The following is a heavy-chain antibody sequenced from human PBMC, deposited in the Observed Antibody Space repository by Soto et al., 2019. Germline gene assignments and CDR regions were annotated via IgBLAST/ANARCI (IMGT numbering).Heavy chain of an antibody. D-gene: IGHD1-26*01. Sequence: GSLRLSFAASGFTFSSYSMNCVRQAPGKGLEWVSSISSSSSYIYYADSVKGRFTISRDNAKNSLYLQMNSLRAEDTAVYYCASGMRGGYYYSYDWGQGAPFTLAS. V-gene: IGHV3-21*01. CDR2: ISSSSSYI. CDR3: ASGMRGGYYYSYD. CDR1: GFTFSSYS. J-gene: IGHJ4*02.